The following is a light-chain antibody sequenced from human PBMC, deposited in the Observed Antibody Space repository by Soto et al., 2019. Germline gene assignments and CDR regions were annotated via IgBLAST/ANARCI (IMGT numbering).Light chain of an antibody. CDR1: QSVSNN. V-gene: IGKV3-15*01. Sequence: EIVMTQSPATLSVSPGERATLSCRAGQSVSNNVAWYQRKPGQAPRLLIYGASTRATGIPARFSGSGSGTEFTLTISSLQYEDFAVYYCQQYNNWPPLTFGGGTKVEIK. CDR3: QQYNNWPPLT. CDR2: GAS. J-gene: IGKJ4*01.